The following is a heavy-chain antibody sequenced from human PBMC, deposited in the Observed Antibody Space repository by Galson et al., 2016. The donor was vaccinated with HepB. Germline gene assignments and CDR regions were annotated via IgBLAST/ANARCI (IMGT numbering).Heavy chain of an antibody. CDR3: VTRGDGYNVSDS. V-gene: IGHV5-51*01. Sequence: QSGAEVKKPGESLKISCKASGYRFTDYWIGWVRQTPVKGLEWMGVVHPGDSDTIYTPSFEGQVTISADRSITTAYLQWRRLRASDTAMYYCVTRGDGYNVSDSWGQGTLVTVSS. CDR2: VHPGDSDT. D-gene: IGHD5-24*01. J-gene: IGHJ4*02. CDR1: GYRFTDYW.